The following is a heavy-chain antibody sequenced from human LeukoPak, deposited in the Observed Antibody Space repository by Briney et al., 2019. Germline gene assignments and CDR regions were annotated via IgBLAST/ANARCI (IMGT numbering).Heavy chain of an antibody. CDR1: GFTFSSYS. Sequence: GGSLRLSCAASGFTFSSYSMNWVRQAPGKGLEWVSSISSSSSYIYYADSVKGRFTISRDNAKNSLYLQMNSLRAEDTAVYYCARVYYYDSSGYYLGAFDIWDQGTMVTVSS. V-gene: IGHV3-21*01. CDR2: ISSSSSYI. D-gene: IGHD3-22*01. CDR3: ARVYYYDSSGYYLGAFDI. J-gene: IGHJ3*02.